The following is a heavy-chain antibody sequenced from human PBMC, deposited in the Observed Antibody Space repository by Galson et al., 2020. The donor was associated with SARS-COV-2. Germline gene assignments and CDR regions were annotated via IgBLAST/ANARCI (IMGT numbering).Heavy chain of an antibody. Sequence: SQTLSLTCAISGDSVSSNSAAWNWIRQSPSRGLKWLGRTYYRSKWYNDYAASVKSRMTINADTSKNQFSLHLNSVTPEDTAVYYCAGGVGRPLDPWGQGTLVTVSS. V-gene: IGHV6-1*01. CDR2: TYYRSKWYN. D-gene: IGHD1-26*01. CDR3: AGGVGRPLDP. J-gene: IGHJ5*02. CDR1: GDSVSSNSAA.